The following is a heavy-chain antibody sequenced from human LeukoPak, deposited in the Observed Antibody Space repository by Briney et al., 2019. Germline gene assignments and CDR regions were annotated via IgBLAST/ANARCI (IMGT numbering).Heavy chain of an antibody. V-gene: IGHV3-53*01. D-gene: IGHD3-22*01. Sequence: GGSLRLSCAASGFTVSSNYMSWVRQAPGKGLEWVSVIYSGGSTYYADSVKGRFTISRDNSKNTLYLQMNSLRAEDTAVYYCAKDRPDITMIVVGPPWGAFDIWGQGTMVTVSS. CDR3: AKDRPDITMIVVGPPWGAFDI. J-gene: IGHJ3*02. CDR2: IYSGGST. CDR1: GFTVSSNY.